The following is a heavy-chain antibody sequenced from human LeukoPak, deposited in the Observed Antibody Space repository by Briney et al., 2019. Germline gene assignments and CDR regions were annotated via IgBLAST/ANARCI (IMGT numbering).Heavy chain of an antibody. CDR3: ARVIGSYGDSAY. V-gene: IGHV3-48*04. J-gene: IGHJ4*02. CDR1: GFTFSSFS. D-gene: IGHD4-17*01. CDR2: ITSSSSST. Sequence: GGSLRLSCAASGFTFSSFSMNWVRQAPGKGLEWISYITSSSSSTYYADSVKGRFTISRDNAKNSLYLQMNSLRAVDTAVYYCARVIGSYGDSAYWGQGTLVTVSS.